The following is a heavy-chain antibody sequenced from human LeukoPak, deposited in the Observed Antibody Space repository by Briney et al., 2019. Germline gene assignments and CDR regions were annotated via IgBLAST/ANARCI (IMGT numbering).Heavy chain of an antibody. CDR1: GYTFTDHY. CDR2: ITAYNDNT. Sequence: ASVKVSCKALGYTFTDHYFHWLRQAPGQGLEWMGWITAYNDNTNYAQKLQGRVTMTTDTSTSTAYMELRSLRSDDTAVYYCARALLWFGEPSHIDYWGQGTLVTVSS. CDR3: ARALLWFGEPSHIDY. V-gene: IGHV1-18*04. J-gene: IGHJ4*02. D-gene: IGHD3-10*01.